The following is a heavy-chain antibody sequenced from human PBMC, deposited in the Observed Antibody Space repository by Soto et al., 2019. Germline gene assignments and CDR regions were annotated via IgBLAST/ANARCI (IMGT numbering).Heavy chain of an antibody. CDR3: ARILRGYNYYYYGMVV. CDR2: IYYSGST. V-gene: IGHV4-59*12. D-gene: IGHD1-1*01. Sequence: SETLSLTCNVSGGSISNYYWSWIRQRPGKGLEYIGYIYYSGSTNYNPSLKSRVTISVDTSKNQFSLKLSSVTAADTAVYYCARILRGYNYYYYGMVVWGQGTKVTVSS. J-gene: IGHJ6*02. CDR1: GGSISNYY.